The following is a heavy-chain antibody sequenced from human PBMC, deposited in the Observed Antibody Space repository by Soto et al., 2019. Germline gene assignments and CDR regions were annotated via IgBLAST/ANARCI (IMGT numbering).Heavy chain of an antibody. J-gene: IGHJ4*02. Sequence: ASVKVSCKASGYTFTTYAISWVRQAPGQGLEWMGWISTYSGKTDYAQSLQGRVTMTTDTSTNTAYMELRSLRSDDMAVYYCARDRLHTSSSITFDYWGQGALVTVSS. CDR1: GYTFTTYA. CDR2: ISTYSGKT. V-gene: IGHV1-18*03. D-gene: IGHD6-6*01. CDR3: ARDRLHTSSSITFDY.